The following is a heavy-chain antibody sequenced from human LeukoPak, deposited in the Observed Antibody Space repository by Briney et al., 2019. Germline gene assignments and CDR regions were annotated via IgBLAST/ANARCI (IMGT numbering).Heavy chain of an antibody. CDR1: GGTFSSYA. D-gene: IGHD3-22*01. Sequence: ASVKVSCKASGGTFSSYAISWVRQAPGQGLEWMGGIIPIFGTANYAQKFQGRVTITTDESTSTAYMELSSLRSEDTAVYYCARDSQYYYDSSGYSNFDYWGQGTLVTVSS. CDR3: ARDSQYYYDSSGYSNFDY. V-gene: IGHV1-69*05. CDR2: IIPIFGTA. J-gene: IGHJ4*02.